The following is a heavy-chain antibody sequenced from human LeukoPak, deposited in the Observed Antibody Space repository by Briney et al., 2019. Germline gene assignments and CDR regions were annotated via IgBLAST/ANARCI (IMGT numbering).Heavy chain of an antibody. CDR3: ARQYYYDSSYFDY. J-gene: IGHJ4*02. CDR1: GGSISSTRYY. V-gene: IGHV4-39*01. Sequence: PSETLSLTCTVSGGSISSTRYYWGWIRQPPGKGLEWIGSIYYIGSTYYNPSLKSRVTISVDTSKNQFSLKLRSVTAADTAVYFCARQYYYDSSYFDYWGQGTLVTVSS. D-gene: IGHD3-22*01. CDR2: IYYIGST.